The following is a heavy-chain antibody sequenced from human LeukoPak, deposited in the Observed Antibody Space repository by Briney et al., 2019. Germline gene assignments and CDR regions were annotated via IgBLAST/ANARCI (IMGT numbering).Heavy chain of an antibody. V-gene: IGHV4-59*01. Sequence: PSETLSLTCTVSGGSISSYYWSWIRQPPGKGLEWIGNIYYSGSTNYNPSLKSRVTISVDTSKNQFSLKLSSVTAADTAVYYCARDGYYYGSGSYFDYWGQGTLVTVSS. CDR3: ARDGYYYGSGSYFDY. D-gene: IGHD3-10*01. CDR2: IYYSGST. J-gene: IGHJ4*02. CDR1: GGSISSYY.